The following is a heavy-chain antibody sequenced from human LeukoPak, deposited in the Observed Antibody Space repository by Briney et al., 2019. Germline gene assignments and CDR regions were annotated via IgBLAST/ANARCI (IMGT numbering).Heavy chain of an antibody. J-gene: IGHJ4*02. V-gene: IGHV3-23*01. CDR3: AKEVVPGTSRSFDY. CDR1: GFTFSSYA. Sequence: GGSLRLSCAASGFTFSSYAMAWVRQAPGKGLECVSSLSFGGGTIYYADSVKGRFTISRDTSKNTLYLQMNSLRAEDTAIYYCAKEVVPGTSRSFDYWGQGTLVTVSS. D-gene: IGHD2-2*01. CDR2: LSFGGGTI.